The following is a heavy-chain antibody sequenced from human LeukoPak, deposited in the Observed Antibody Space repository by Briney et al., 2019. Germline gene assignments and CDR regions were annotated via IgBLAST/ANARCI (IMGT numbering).Heavy chain of an antibody. D-gene: IGHD2-2*01. CDR1: GGSISSSSYC. J-gene: IGHJ4*02. CDR2: IYHSGST. V-gene: IGHV4-39*07. Sequence: RTSETLSHTCTVSGGSISSSSYCWGWIRQPPGKGLEWIGSIYHSGSTYYNPSLKSRVTMSVDTSKNQFSLKLSSVTAADTAVYYCARSRSSYFDYWGQGTLVTVSS. CDR3: ARSRSSYFDY.